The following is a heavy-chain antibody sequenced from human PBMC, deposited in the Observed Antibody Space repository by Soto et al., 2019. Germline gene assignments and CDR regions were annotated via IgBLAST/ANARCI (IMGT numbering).Heavy chain of an antibody. D-gene: IGHD6-6*01. CDR2: IKSKTDGGTI. CDR3: TTDSGYRRSSFYFDY. V-gene: IGHV3-15*01. CDR1: GFTFSNAW. Sequence: GGSLRLSCAASGFTFSNAWMTWVRQAPGKGLEWVGRIKSKTDGGTIDYAAPVKGRFTVSRDGSETTLYLQMNSLKTEDTAVYYCTTDSGYRRSSFYFDYWGQGTQVTVSS. J-gene: IGHJ4*02.